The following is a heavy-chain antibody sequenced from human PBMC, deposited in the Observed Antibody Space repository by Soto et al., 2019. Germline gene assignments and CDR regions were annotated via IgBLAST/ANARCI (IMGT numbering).Heavy chain of an antibody. D-gene: IGHD6-13*01. CDR2: IYYSGST. V-gene: IGHV4-59*01. J-gene: IGHJ5*02. CDR1: GCSISSYY. CDR3: AREISSSWYYNWFDP. Sequence: SETLSLTCPVSGCSISSYYWSWIRQPPGKGLEWIGYIYYSGSTNYNPSLKSRVTISVDTSKNQFSLKLSSVTAADTAVYYCAREISSSWYYNWFDPWGQGTLVTVSS.